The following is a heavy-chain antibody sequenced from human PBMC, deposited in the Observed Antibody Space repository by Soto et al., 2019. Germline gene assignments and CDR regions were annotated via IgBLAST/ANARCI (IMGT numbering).Heavy chain of an antibody. CDR2: IYYSGST. D-gene: IGHD5-12*01. CDR3: ERSVEIVMEYFDY. Sequence: PSETLSLTCTVSGGSISSYYWSWIRQPPGKGLEWIGYIYYSGSTNYNPSLKSRVTISVDTSKNQFSLKLSSVTAAATALYFCERSVEIVMEYFDYWGQRILVTVSS. CDR1: GGSISSYY. J-gene: IGHJ4*02. V-gene: IGHV4-59*01.